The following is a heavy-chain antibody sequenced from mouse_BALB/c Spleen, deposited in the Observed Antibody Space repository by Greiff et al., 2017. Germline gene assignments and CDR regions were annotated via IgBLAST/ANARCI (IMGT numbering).Heavy chain of an antibody. D-gene: IGHD2-4*01. CDR3: ARDPSTMITTGSWFAY. CDR1: GFTFSSYA. Sequence: EVKLMESGGGLVKPGGSLKLSCAASGFTFSSYAMSWVRQSPEKRLEWVAEISSGGSYTYYPDTVTGRFTISRDNAKNTLYLEMSSLRSEDTAMYYCARDPSTMITTGSWFAYWGQGTLVTVSA. CDR2: ISSGGSYT. V-gene: IGHV5-9-4*01. J-gene: IGHJ3*01.